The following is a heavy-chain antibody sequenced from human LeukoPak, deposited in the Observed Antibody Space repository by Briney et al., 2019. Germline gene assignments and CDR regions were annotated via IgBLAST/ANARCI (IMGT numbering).Heavy chain of an antibody. CDR2: ISWNSGSI. CDR1: GFTFDDYA. CDR3: ARKSASGNYPLDY. D-gene: IGHD3-10*01. Sequence: GGSLRLSCAASGFTFDDYAMHWVRQAPGKGLEWVSGISWNSGSIGYADSVKGRFTISRDNAKNTVFLQMSSLRAEDTALYYCARKSASGNYPLDYWGQGTLVTVSS. J-gene: IGHJ4*02. V-gene: IGHV3-9*01.